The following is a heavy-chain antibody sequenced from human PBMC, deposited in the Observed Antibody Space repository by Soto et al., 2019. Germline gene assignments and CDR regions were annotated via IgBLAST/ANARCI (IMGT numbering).Heavy chain of an antibody. CDR2: INAGNGNT. CDR1: GYTFTSYA. CDR3: ARFRGGGYYVDY. Sequence: ASVKVSYKASGYTFTSYAMHWVRQAPGQRLEWMGWINAGNGNTKYSQKFQGRVTITRDTSASTAYMELSSLRSEDTAVYYCARFRGGGYYVDYWGQGTLVTVSS. J-gene: IGHJ4*02. D-gene: IGHD3-22*01. V-gene: IGHV1-3*01.